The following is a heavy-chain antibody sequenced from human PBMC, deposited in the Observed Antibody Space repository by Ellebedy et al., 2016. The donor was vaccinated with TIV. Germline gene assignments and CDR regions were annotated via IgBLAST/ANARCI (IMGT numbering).Heavy chain of an antibody. V-gene: IGHV6-1*01. CDR3: ARDPITVWFGELYYYYGMDV. Sequence: SQTLSLTCXIPGDSVSSNSAAWNWIRQSPSRGLEWLGRTYYRSKWYNDYAVSVKSRITINPDTSKNQFSLQLNSVTPEDTAVYYCARDPITVWFGELYYYYGMDVWGQGTTVTVSS. CDR2: TYYRSKWYN. CDR1: GDSVSSNSAA. J-gene: IGHJ6*02. D-gene: IGHD3-10*01.